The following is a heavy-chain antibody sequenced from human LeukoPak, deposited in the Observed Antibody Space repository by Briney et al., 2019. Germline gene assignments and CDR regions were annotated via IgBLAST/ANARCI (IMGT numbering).Heavy chain of an antibody. CDR2: LSGRSDSI. J-gene: IGHJ4*02. Sequence: GGSLRLSCAASGFTFTIYGMNWLRQAPGKGLEWVSYLSGRSDSIYYAESVKGRFTISRDSARNSLYLQMNSLRDEDTAVYYCARDFRYRDSSGYYSFDYWGQGTLVTVSS. CDR3: ARDFRYRDSSGYYSFDY. D-gene: IGHD3-22*01. V-gene: IGHV3-48*02. CDR1: GFTFTIYG.